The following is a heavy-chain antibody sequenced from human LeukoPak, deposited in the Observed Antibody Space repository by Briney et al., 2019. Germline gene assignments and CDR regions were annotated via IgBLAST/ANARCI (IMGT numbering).Heavy chain of an antibody. D-gene: IGHD6-13*01. Sequence: GGSLRLSSAASGFTFDDYAMHWVRQAPGKGLVWVSLISWDGGSTYYADSAKGRFTISRDNSKNSLYLQMNSLRAEDTALYYCAKAYSNLYSSSWYAFDYWGQGTLVTVSS. CDR2: ISWDGGST. CDR3: AKAYSNLYSSSWYAFDY. J-gene: IGHJ4*02. CDR1: GFTFDDYA. V-gene: IGHV3-43D*03.